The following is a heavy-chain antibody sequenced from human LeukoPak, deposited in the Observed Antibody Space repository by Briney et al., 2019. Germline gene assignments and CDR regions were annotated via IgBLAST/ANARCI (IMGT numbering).Heavy chain of an antibody. CDR3: ARSGLDSRYYFGMDV. D-gene: IGHD5-12*01. CDR2: IYYSGST. CDR1: GGSICSYY. Sequence: SETLSLTCTVSGGSICSYYWSWIRQPPGGGLEWIGYIYYSGSTNYNPSLKRRVTISLDTSKSQFSLKLRSVTAADTAVYYCARSGLDSRYYFGMDVWGQGTTVTVSS. J-gene: IGHJ6*02. V-gene: IGHV4-59*01.